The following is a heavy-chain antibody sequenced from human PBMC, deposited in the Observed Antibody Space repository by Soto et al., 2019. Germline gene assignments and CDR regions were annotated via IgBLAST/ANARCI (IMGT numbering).Heavy chain of an antibody. Sequence: EVQLVESGGGLVKPGGSLRLSCAASGFTFSSYSMNWVRQAPGKGLEWVSSISSSSSYIYYADSAKGRFTISRDNAKNSLYLQMNSLRAEDTAVYYCARAGGAYYYYGMDVWGQGTTVTVSS. CDR3: ARAGGAYYYYGMDV. CDR2: ISSSSSYI. J-gene: IGHJ6*02. CDR1: GFTFSSYS. V-gene: IGHV3-21*01.